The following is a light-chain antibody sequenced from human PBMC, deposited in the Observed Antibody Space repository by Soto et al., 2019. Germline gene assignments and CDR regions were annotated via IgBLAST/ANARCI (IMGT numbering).Light chain of an antibody. Sequence: EIVLTQSPPTLSVSPGESATLSCRASQSISSNLAWYQQKPGQSPRLLIYGASSRATGVPVRFSGSGSGVAFTLTISSLQPDDFATYYCQQYNSYSWTFGQGTKVDIK. V-gene: IGKV3-15*01. CDR1: QSISSN. CDR2: GAS. CDR3: QQYNSYSWT. J-gene: IGKJ1*01.